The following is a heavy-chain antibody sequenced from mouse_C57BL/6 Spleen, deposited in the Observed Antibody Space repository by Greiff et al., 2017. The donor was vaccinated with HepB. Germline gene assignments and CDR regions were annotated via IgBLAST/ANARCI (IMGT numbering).Heavy chain of an antibody. CDR2: INPGSGGT. J-gene: IGHJ2*01. CDR3: ARVGDGYYDYLDY. D-gene: IGHD2-4*01. Sequence: QVQLKESGAELVRPGTSVKVSCKASGYAFTNYLIEWVKQRPGQGLEWIGVINPGSGGTNYNEKFKGKATLTADKSSSTAYMQLSSLTSEDSAVYFCARVGDGYYDYLDYWGQGTTLTVSS. CDR1: GYAFTNYL. V-gene: IGHV1-54*01.